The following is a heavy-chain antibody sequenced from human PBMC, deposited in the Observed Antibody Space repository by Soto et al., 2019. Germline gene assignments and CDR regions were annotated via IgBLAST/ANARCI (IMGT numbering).Heavy chain of an antibody. CDR1: GGSISSYY. Sequence: PSETLSLTCTVSGGSISSYYWSWIRQPPGKGLEWIGYIYYSGSTNYNPSLKSRVTISVDTSKNQFSLKLSSVTAADTAVYYCAIIDRSSTVRFVDYSEQRSLVTAS. CDR3: AIIDRSSTVRFVDY. J-gene: IGHJ4*02. CDR2: IYYSGST. D-gene: IGHD2-2*01. V-gene: IGHV4-59*01.